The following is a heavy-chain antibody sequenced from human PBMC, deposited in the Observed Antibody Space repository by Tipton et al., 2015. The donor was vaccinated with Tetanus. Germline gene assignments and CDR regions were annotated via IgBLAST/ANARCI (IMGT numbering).Heavy chain of an antibody. D-gene: IGHD4-11*01. CDR2: INPSGGST. J-gene: IGHJ6*02. CDR1: GYSFTGFY. V-gene: IGHV1-46*01. CDR3: ARGPTVTTAHYYYGMDV. Sequence: QSGAEVKKPGTSVKVSCKASGYSFTGFYIQWVRQAPGQGLEWMGIINPSGGSTSYAQKFQGRVTMTRDTSTSTVYMELSSLRSEDTAVYYCARGPTVTTAHYYYGMDVWGQGTTVTVSS.